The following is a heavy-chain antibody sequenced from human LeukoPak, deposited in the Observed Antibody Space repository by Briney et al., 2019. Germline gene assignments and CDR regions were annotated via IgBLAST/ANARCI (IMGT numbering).Heavy chain of an antibody. CDR3: ARGSSSSGYFQH. J-gene: IGHJ1*01. D-gene: IGHD6-6*01. Sequence: SETLSLTCTVSGGSISSGSYYWSWIRQPAGKGLEWIGRIYTSGSTNYNPSLKSRVTISVDTSKNQFSLKLSSVTAADTAVYYCARGSSSSGYFQHWGQGTLVTVSS. CDR2: IYTSGST. V-gene: IGHV4-61*02. CDR1: GGSISSGSYY.